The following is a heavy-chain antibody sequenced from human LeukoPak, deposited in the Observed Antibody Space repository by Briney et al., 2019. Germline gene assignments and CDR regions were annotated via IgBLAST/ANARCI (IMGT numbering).Heavy chain of an antibody. CDR1: GYTFIGYY. V-gene: IGHV1-2*02. Sequence: ASVKVSCKASGYTFIGYYMHWVRQAPGQGLEWMGWINPSSGGTNYAQKLQGRVTMTRDTSISTAYMELSRLRSDDTAVYYCARAYGSGSYYYYYMDVWGKGTTVTVSS. CDR2: INPSSGGT. D-gene: IGHD3-10*01. CDR3: ARAYGSGSYYYYYMDV. J-gene: IGHJ6*03.